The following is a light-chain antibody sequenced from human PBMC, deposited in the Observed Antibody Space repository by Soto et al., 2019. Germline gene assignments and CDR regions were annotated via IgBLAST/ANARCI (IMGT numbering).Light chain of an antibody. V-gene: IGLV4-69*01. CDR3: QTCGTGIQV. CDR2: LNSDGSH. Sequence: QSVLTQSPSASASLGPSVTLTCTLTDGHSSYAIAWYQQQPEQGPRYLMKLNSDGSHRKGDGIPDRFSGSSSGAERYLTSSRLQSEDEDYYYCQTCGTGIQVFGGGTKLTVL. J-gene: IGLJ3*02. CDR1: DGHSSYA.